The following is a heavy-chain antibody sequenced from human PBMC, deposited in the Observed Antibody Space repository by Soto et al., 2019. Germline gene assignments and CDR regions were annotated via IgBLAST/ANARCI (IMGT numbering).Heavy chain of an antibody. Sequence: ASVKVSCKASGYTFTSYAMHWVRQAPGQRLEWMGWVNAGNGNTKYSQKFQGRVTITRDTSASTAYMELSSLRSEDTAVYYCAKTPSDGSAYYPAYFDYWGQGTLVTVSS. CDR3: AKTPSDGSAYYPAYFDY. D-gene: IGHD3-22*01. V-gene: IGHV1-3*01. CDR2: VNAGNGNT. CDR1: GYTFTSYA. J-gene: IGHJ4*02.